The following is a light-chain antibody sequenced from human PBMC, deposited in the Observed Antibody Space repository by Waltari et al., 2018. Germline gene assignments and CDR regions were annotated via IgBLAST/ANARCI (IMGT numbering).Light chain of an antibody. V-gene: IGLV2-23*02. CDR1: SSDVGNYKR. Sequence: QSALTQPDSVSGSPGQSLTLPCTGTSSDVGNYKRVSWYQQHPGKAPKLMIYAVSKRPSGVSDRFSGSKSGDMASLTISGLQPEDEAEYFCSSYAGSSKGVFGGGTKVTVL. J-gene: IGLJ2*01. CDR2: AVS. CDR3: SSYAGSSKGV.